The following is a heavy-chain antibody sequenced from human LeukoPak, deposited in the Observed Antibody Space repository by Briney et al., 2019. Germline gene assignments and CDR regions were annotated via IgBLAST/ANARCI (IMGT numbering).Heavy chain of an antibody. J-gene: IGHJ6*04. D-gene: IGHD3-10*01. CDR2: INHSGST. CDR1: GGSFSGYY. CDR3: ARTRITMVRGVSKLNYYGMDV. Sequence: PSETLSLTCAVYGGSFSGYYWSWIRQPPGKGLEWIGEINHSGSTNYNPSLKSRVTISVDTSENQFSLKLSSVTAADTAVYYCARTRITMVRGVSKLNYYGMDVWGKGTTVTVSS. V-gene: IGHV4-34*01.